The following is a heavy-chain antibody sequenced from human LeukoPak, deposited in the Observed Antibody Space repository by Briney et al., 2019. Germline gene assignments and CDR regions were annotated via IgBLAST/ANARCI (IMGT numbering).Heavy chain of an antibody. CDR2: ISNSTV. V-gene: IGHV3-48*02. J-gene: IGHJ4*02. CDR1: GFTLINYN. D-gene: IGHD5-24*01. CDR3: ARVADGLSVNYFDS. Sequence: GGSLRLSCAASGFTLINYNMNWVRQAPGKGLEWVSFISNSTVYYADFVEGRFTVSRDNAKDSLFLQMNSLREEDTAIFYCARVADGLSVNYFDSWGQGTLVTVSS.